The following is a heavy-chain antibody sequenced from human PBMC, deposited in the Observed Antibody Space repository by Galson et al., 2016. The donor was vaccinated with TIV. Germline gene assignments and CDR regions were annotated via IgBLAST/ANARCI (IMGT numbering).Heavy chain of an antibody. CDR1: GYSFTNCW. D-gene: IGHD5/OR15-5a*01. Sequence: QSGAEVKKPGESLRISCKGSGYSFTNCWINWVRQMPGKGLEWMGRIDPSDSYINYSPSFEGHVTISADRSITPAYLHWSILRAPDTATYHCARGVSTGSGWLDPWGQGTLVTVSS. CDR3: ARGVSTGSGWLDP. CDR2: IDPSDSYI. V-gene: IGHV5-10-1*01. J-gene: IGHJ5*02.